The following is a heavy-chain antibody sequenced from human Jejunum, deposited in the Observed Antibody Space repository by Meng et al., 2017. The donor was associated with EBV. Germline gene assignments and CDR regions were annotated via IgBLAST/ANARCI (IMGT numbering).Heavy chain of an antibody. D-gene: IGHD2-8*01. CDR1: GESLSKYY. CDR2: MNHDGRA. Sequence: QEQIQELGAGLVTPLGXRSLICTGYGESLSKYYWSWIRQPPGKGPQWIGEMNHDGRANYNPSLKSRVTMSVDTSKNQVSLKLSSVTAADTAIYYCARLIVDPIDNWFDPWGQGTLVTVSS. J-gene: IGHJ5*02. V-gene: IGHV4-34*01. CDR3: ARLIVDPIDNWFDP.